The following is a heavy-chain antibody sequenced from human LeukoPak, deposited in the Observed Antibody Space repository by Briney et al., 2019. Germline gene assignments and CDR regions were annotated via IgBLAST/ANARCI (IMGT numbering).Heavy chain of an antibody. CDR1: GGSFSGYY. V-gene: IGHV4-34*01. J-gene: IGHJ3*02. CDR3: ARRRTGAKNLAFDI. CDR2: INHSGST. Sequence: SETLSLTCAVYGGSFSGYYWSWIRQPPVKGLEWIGEINHSGSTNYNPSLKSRVTISVDTSKNQFSLKLSSVTAADTAVYYCARRRTGAKNLAFDIWGQGTMVTVSS. D-gene: IGHD3-10*01.